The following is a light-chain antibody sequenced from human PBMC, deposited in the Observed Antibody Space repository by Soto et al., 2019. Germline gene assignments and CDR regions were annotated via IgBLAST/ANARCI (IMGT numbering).Light chain of an antibody. CDR3: QQYDDLPLT. Sequence: DIVMTQSPLSLPVTPGEPASISCRSSQSLLHSNGYNYLDWYLQKPGQSPQLLIYLGSNRASGVPDRFSAYRSETDFTFTISSLQPEDIATYYCQQYDDLPLTFGGGTKVDIK. CDR2: LGS. V-gene: IGKV2-28*01. J-gene: IGKJ4*01. CDR1: QSLLHSNGYNY.